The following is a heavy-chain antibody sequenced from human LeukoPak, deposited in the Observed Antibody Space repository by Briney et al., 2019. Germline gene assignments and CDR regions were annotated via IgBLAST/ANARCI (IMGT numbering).Heavy chain of an antibody. CDR3: ARGTKPRFLVFCDY. V-gene: IGHV3-74*01. D-gene: IGHD1-1*01. Sequence: PGGSLRLSCAAPGFTFSSYWMHWVRQAPGKGLVWVSRINSDGSSTSYADSVKGRFTISRDNAKNTLYLQMNSLRAEDTAVYYCARGTKPRFLVFCDYWGQGTLVTASS. J-gene: IGHJ4*02. CDR1: GFTFSSYW. CDR2: INSDGSST.